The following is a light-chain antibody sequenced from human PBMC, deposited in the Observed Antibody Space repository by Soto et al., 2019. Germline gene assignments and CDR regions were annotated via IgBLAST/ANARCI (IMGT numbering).Light chain of an antibody. CDR2: EVS. CDR3: CSYAGSPYV. CDR1: SSDVGGYNY. V-gene: IGLV2-11*01. J-gene: IGLJ1*01. Sequence: QSALTQPRSVSGSPGQSVTISCTGTSSDVGGYNYVSWYQQYPGKAPKPMIYEVSKRPSRVPDRFSGSKSGNTASLTISGVQAEDEADYYCCSYAGSPYVFGTGTKLTVL.